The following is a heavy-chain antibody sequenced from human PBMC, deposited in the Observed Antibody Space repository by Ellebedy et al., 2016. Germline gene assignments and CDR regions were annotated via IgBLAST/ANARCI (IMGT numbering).Heavy chain of an antibody. D-gene: IGHD5-24*01. J-gene: IGHJ4*02. CDR3: AGDGYNYYFDY. V-gene: IGHV4-4*07. CDR1: GGSISSYY. Sequence: SETLSLXCTVSGGSISSYYWSWIRQPAGKGLEWIGRIYTSGSTNYNPSLKSRVTMSVDTSKNQFSLKLSSVTAADTAAYYCAGDGYNYYFDYWGQGTLVTVSS. CDR2: IYTSGST.